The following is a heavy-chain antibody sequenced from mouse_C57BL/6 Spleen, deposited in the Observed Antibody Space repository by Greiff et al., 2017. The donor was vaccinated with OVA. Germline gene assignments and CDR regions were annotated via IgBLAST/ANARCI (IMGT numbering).Heavy chain of an antibody. Sequence: VKLVESGAELMKPGASVTLSCKATGYTFTGYWIEWVKQRPGHGLEWIGEILPGSGSTNYNEKFKGKATFTADKSSNTAYMQLGSLTTEDSAIYYCARWGWFAYWGQGTLVTVSA. CDR1: GYTFTGYW. CDR3: ARWGWFAY. CDR2: ILPGSGST. V-gene: IGHV1-9*01. J-gene: IGHJ3*01.